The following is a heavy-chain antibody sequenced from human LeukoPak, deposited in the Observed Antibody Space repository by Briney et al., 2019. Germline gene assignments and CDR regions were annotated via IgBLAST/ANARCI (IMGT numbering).Heavy chain of an antibody. CDR1: GFTFSSYW. CDR3: AREFSVREYYYGSGSYYCDY. V-gene: IGHV3-7*01. D-gene: IGHD3-10*01. Sequence: GGSLRLSCAASGFTFSSYWMSWVRQAPGKGLEWVANIKQDGSEKYYVDSVKGRFTISRDNAKNSLYLQMNSLRAEDTAVYYCAREFSVREYYYGSGSYYCDYWGQGTLVTVSS. CDR2: IKQDGSEK. J-gene: IGHJ4*02.